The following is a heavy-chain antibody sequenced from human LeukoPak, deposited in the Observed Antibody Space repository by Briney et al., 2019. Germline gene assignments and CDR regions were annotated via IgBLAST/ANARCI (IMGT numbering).Heavy chain of an antibody. D-gene: IGHD6-13*01. Sequence: ASVKVSCKASGYTFTSYAMNWVRQAPGQGLEWMGWINTNTGNPTYAQGFTGRFVFSLDASVSTAYLQISSLKAEDTAVYYCARDRLTGQQLALNDAFDIWGQGTMVTVSS. J-gene: IGHJ3*02. CDR3: ARDRLTGQQLALNDAFDI. CDR2: INTNTGNP. V-gene: IGHV7-4-1*02. CDR1: GYTFTSYA.